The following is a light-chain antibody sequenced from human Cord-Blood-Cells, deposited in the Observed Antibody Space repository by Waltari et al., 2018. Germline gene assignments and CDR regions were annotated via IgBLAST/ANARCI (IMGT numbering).Light chain of an antibody. CDR2: SAS. CDR3: QQYNSYPLT. V-gene: IGKV1D-16*01. J-gene: IGKJ4*01. CDR1: QGISSW. Sequence: DIQMTQSQSSLSASVGDRVTITCRASQGISSWLAWYQQKAVKAPKSLSYSASRLQRGGPSRFSGSGAGTDFTLTISSLQPEDFATYYCQQYNSYPLTFGGGTKVEIK.